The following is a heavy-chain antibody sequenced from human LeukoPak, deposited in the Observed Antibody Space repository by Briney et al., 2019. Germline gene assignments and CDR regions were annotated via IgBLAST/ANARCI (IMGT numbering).Heavy chain of an antibody. V-gene: IGHV4-39*07. CDR2: IYYTGTT. Sequence: SETLSLTCTVSGGSISSSSYYWGWIRQPPGKGPEWIASIYYTGTTYYNPSLKSRVTISVDTSKNQFSLKLSSVTAADTAVYYCARGREEYILTGAEGYWGQGTLVTVSS. D-gene: IGHD3-9*01. J-gene: IGHJ4*02. CDR1: GGSISSSSYY. CDR3: ARGREEYILTGAEGY.